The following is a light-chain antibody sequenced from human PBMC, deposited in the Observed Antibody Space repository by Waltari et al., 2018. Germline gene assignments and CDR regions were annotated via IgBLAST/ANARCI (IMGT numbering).Light chain of an antibody. Sequence: QSVLTQPPSVSGAPGQRVTISCTGSRSNIGAGYAVHWYQQLPGTAPKLLIFDNNTRPSGVPDRLAGSKSGPSASLAIPGHQDEDEADYYCQSYDSSLSAHVVFGGGTKLTVL. V-gene: IGLV1-40*01. J-gene: IGLJ2*01. CDR3: QSYDSSLSAHVV. CDR2: DNN. CDR1: RSNIGAGYA.